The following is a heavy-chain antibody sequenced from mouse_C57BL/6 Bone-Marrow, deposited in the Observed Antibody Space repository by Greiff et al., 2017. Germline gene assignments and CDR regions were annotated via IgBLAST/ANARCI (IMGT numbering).Heavy chain of an antibody. CDR3: ARWRNYYGHYFDY. V-gene: IGHV1-69*01. CDR2: IDPSDSYT. Sequence: QVQLKQPGAELVMPGASVKLSCKASGYTFTSYWMHWVKQRPGQGLEWIGEIDPSDSYTNYNQKFKGKSTLTVDKSSSTPYMQLSSLTSEDSAVYYCARWRNYYGHYFDYWGQGTTLTVSS. CDR1: GYTFTSYW. J-gene: IGHJ2*01. D-gene: IGHD1-2*01.